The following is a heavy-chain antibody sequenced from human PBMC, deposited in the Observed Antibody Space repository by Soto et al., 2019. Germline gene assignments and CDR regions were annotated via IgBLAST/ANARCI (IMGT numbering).Heavy chain of an antibody. Sequence: SLRLSCAASGFTFSSYAMSWVRQAPGKGLEWVSAISGSGCSTYYADSVKGRFTISRDNTKNTLYLQMNSLRAEDTAVYYCAKAGFSSSWSPTYFDYWGQGTLVTVSS. CDR3: AKAGFSSSWSPTYFDY. J-gene: IGHJ4*02. CDR1: GFTFSSYA. V-gene: IGHV3-23*01. D-gene: IGHD6-13*01. CDR2: ISGSGCST.